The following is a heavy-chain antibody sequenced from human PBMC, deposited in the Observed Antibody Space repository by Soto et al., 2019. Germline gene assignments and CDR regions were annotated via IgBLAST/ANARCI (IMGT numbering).Heavy chain of an antibody. CDR1: GYTFTSYG. D-gene: IGHD2-2*01. V-gene: IGHV1-18*01. J-gene: IGHJ5*02. CDR2: ISAYNGNT. Sequence: GASVKVSCKASGYTFTSYGISWVRQAPGQGLEWMGWISAYNGNTNYAQKLQGRVTITTDTSTSTAYMELRSLRSEDPAVYYCARDRIVVVPAAIEPWGQGTLVTVSS. CDR3: ARDRIVVVPAAIEP.